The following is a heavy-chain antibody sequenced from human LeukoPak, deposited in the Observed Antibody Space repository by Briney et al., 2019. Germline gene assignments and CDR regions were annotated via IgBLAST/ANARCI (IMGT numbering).Heavy chain of an antibody. CDR3: ARGPKKVAGYYYYMDV. CDR1: GYTFTSYD. V-gene: IGHV1-8*01. CDR2: MNPNSGNT. J-gene: IGHJ6*03. D-gene: IGHD2-15*01. Sequence: ASVKVSCKASGYTFTSYDINWVRQATGQGLEWMGWMNPNSGNTGYAQKFQGRVTMTRNTSISTAYMELSSLRSEDTAVYYCARGPKKVAGYYYYMDVWGKGTTVTISS.